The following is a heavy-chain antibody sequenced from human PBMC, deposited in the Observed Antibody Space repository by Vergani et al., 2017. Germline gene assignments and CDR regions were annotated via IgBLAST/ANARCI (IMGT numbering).Heavy chain of an antibody. Sequence: EVQLVQSGAEVKKPGESLKISCKGSGYSFTSYWIGWVRQMPGKGLEWMGIIYPGDSDTRYSPSFQGQVTISADKSISTAYLQWSSLKASDTAMYCCARHRLGYCSGGSCYSLDYWGQGTLVTVSS. CDR1: GYSFTSYW. CDR3: ARHRLGYCSGGSCYSLDY. D-gene: IGHD2-15*01. CDR2: IYPGDSDT. J-gene: IGHJ4*02. V-gene: IGHV5-51*01.